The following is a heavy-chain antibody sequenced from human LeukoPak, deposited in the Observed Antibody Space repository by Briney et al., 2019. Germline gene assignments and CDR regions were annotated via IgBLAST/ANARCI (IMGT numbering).Heavy chain of an antibody. Sequence: SETLSLSCTVSGGSISSWQWSWIRQPAGRGLEWIGRFYTSGSANYNPSLKSRVTMSVDTSKNQFSLKLSSVTAADTAVYYCASSSSSPFLDMDVWGKGTTVTVSS. D-gene: IGHD6-13*01. CDR2: FYTSGSA. J-gene: IGHJ6*03. V-gene: IGHV4-4*07. CDR3: ASSSSSPFLDMDV. CDR1: GGSISSWQ.